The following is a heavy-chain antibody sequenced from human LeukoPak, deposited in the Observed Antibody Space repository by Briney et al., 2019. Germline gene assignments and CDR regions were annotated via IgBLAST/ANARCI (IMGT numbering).Heavy chain of an antibody. CDR3: AKGDNDILTGYYNSFDY. CDR1: GFTFNSYA. J-gene: IGHJ4*02. V-gene: IGHV3-23*01. CDR2: ISASGIST. D-gene: IGHD3-9*01. Sequence: GGSLRLSCAASGFTFNSYAMSWVRQAPGKGLEWVSSISASGISTYYSDSVKGRFAISRDNSKNTLYLQMNSLRAEDTAVYYCAKGDNDILTGYYNSFDYWGQGTLVTVSS.